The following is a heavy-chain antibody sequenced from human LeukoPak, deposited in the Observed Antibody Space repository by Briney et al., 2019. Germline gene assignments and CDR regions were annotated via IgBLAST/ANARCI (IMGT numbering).Heavy chain of an antibody. V-gene: IGHV3-23*01. J-gene: IGHJ4*02. CDR1: GVIISSYA. CDR2: IGGSGDST. D-gene: IGHD1-26*01. CDR3: AKDRTWEPAPSHFNY. Sequence: AGGSLRLSCAASGVIISSYAMSWVRQAPGKGLEWVSGIGGSGDSTHYADSVKGRFTISRDNSKNTVYLHMNSLTDEDTAVYFCAKDRTWEPAPSHFNYWGRGTLVTVSS.